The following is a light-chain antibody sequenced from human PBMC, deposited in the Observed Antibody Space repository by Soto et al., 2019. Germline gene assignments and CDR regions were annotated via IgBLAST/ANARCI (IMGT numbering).Light chain of an antibody. J-gene: IGLJ1*01. CDR1: SSDIGGYNY. Sequence: QSALTQPASLSGSPGQSITISCTGTSSDIGGYNYVSWYQQHPGKAPKLMIFEVSNRPSGVSNRFSGSKSGNTASLTISGLQAEDEADYYCNSYASTTLPVFGTGTKVTVL. CDR2: EVS. CDR3: NSYASTTLPV. V-gene: IGLV2-14*01.